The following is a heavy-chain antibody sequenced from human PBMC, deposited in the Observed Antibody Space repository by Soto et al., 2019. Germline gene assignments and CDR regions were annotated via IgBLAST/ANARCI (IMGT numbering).Heavy chain of an antibody. D-gene: IGHD3-22*01. CDR1: GFTFSSYA. CDR3: AKGDTMIVVVITVFDY. CDR2: ISGSGGST. V-gene: IGHV3-23*01. J-gene: IGHJ4*02. Sequence: PGGSLRLSCAASGFTFSSYAMSWVRQAPGKGLEWVSAISGSGGSTYYADSVKGRFTISRDNSKNTLYLQMNSLRAEDTAVYYCAKGDTMIVVVITVFDYWGQGTLVTVSS.